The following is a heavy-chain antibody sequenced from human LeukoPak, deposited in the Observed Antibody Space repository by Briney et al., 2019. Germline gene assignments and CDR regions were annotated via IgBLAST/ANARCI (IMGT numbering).Heavy chain of an antibody. CDR1: GFTFSGYG. V-gene: IGHV3-33*01. CDR2: IWYDGSNK. D-gene: IGHD6-19*01. J-gene: IGHJ4*02. Sequence: GRSLRLSCAASGFTFSGYGMHWVRQAPGKGLEWVAVIWYDGSNKYYADSVKGRFTISRDNSKNTLYLQMNSLRAEDTAVYYCATEAGYSSGWYNPALAYFDYWGQGTLVTVSS. CDR3: ATEAGYSSGWYNPALAYFDY.